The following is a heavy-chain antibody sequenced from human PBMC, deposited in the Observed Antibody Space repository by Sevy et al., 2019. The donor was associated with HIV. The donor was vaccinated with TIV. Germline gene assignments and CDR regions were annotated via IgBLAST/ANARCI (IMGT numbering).Heavy chain of an antibody. V-gene: IGHV3-49*03. CDR1: GFTFDDYA. CDR3: XXXXXXXXXXXYYFDY. CDR2: ITRNSYEAYGGTT. Sequence: GGSLRLSCTTSGFTFDDYAMSWFRQAPGKGLEWVAFITRNSYEAYGGTTDYGASVKGRFIISRDDSKSIAYLQMNSXXXXXXXXXXXXXXXXXXXXXXYYFDYWGQGTLVTVXS. J-gene: IGHJ4*02.